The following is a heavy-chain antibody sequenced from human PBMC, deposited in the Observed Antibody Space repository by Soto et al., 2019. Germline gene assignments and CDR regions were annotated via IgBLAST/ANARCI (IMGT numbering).Heavy chain of an antibody. CDR2: IYSFGST. CDR1: GGSVSPYY. V-gene: IGHV4-4*09. Sequence: SETLSLTCTVSGGSVSPYYSSWIRQPPGKGLEWIGYIYSFGSTNYNASLESRVSMSVDTSKNQVSLKLTSVTLADTAVYYCARPKSTVNILDYWGQGTLVTVSS. CDR3: ARPKSTVNILDY. D-gene: IGHD4-17*01. J-gene: IGHJ4*02.